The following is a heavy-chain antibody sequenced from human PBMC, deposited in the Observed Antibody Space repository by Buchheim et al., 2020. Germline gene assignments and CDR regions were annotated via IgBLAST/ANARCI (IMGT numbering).Heavy chain of an antibody. J-gene: IGHJ4*02. CDR1: GGSISSGGYY. CDR3: ARVRLGTKYYYDRSGYYKNKHFDY. CDR2: IYYSGST. V-gene: IGHV4-31*03. D-gene: IGHD3-22*01. Sequence: QVQLQESGPGLVKPSQTLSLTCTVSGGSISSGGYYWSWIRQHPGKGLEWIGYIYYSGSTYYNPSLKSRVTISVDTSKNQFSLKLSSVTAADTAVYYCARVRLGTKYYYDRSGYYKNKHFDYWGQGTL.